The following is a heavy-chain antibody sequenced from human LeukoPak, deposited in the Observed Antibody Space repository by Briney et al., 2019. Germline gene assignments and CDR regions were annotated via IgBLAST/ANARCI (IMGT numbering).Heavy chain of an antibody. CDR1: GFTFSSYW. V-gene: IGHV3-7*01. J-gene: IGHJ4*02. Sequence: GGSLRLSCAASGFTFSSYWMSWVRQAPGKGLEWVANIKQDGSEKYYVDSVKGRFTISRDNAKTSLYLQMNSLRAEDTAVYYCARDLDRYSYDYWGQGTLVTVSS. CDR2: IKQDGSEK. CDR3: ARDLDRYSYDY.